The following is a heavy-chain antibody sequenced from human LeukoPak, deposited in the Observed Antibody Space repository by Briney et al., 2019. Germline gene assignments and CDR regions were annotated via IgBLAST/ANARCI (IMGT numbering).Heavy chain of an antibody. Sequence: SETLSPTCTVSGGSISSYYWSWIRQPPGKGLEWIGYIYYSGSTNYNPSLKSRVTISVDTSKKQFSLKLSSVTAADTAVYYCATYSSSWYWYFDLCGRGTLVTVSS. CDR3: ATYSSSWYWYFDL. CDR1: GGSISSYY. J-gene: IGHJ2*01. CDR2: IYYSGST. V-gene: IGHV4-59*01. D-gene: IGHD6-13*01.